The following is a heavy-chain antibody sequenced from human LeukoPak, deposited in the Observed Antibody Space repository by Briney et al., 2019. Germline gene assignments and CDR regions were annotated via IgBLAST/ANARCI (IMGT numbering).Heavy chain of an antibody. J-gene: IGHJ4*02. CDR3: ARGGDVHSATVRFQY. CDR1: GCTFTGYY. CDR2: INSNSGGT. D-gene: IGHD7-27*01. Sequence: ASVKVSCKASGCTFTGYYIHWVRQAPGQGLEWMGWINSNSGGTYYAQKFQGRVTVTRDTSIGTAFLELNRLRSDDTAVYYFARGGDVHSATVRFQYWGQGGLVSVSS. V-gene: IGHV1-2*02.